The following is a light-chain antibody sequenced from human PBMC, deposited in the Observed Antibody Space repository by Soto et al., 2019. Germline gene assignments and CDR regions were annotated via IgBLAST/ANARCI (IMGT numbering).Light chain of an antibody. CDR3: GTWDSSLSAVV. V-gene: IGLV1-51*01. CDR1: TSNIGDNY. J-gene: IGLJ2*01. Sequence: QAVVTQPPAVSAAPGQKLTISCAGTTSNIGDNYVSWYQQVPGAAPKLLMYDNDKRPSGIPDRFSGSKSGTSATLGITGLQTGDEADYYCGTWDSSLSAVVFGGGTKVTVL. CDR2: DND.